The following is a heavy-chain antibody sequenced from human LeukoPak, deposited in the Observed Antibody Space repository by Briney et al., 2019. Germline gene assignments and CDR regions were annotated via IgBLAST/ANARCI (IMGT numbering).Heavy chain of an antibody. Sequence: GGSLSLSCAASGFTFGDYGMSWVRQAPGKGLEWVSGINWIGSSTGYADPVKGRFTIFRDNAKNSLYLQVNSLRVEDTALYYGARAGSSNWYYFDYWGQGTLVTVSS. D-gene: IGHD6-13*01. J-gene: IGHJ4*02. CDR1: GFTFGDYG. CDR2: INWIGSST. V-gene: IGHV3-20*04. CDR3: ARAGSSNWYYFDY.